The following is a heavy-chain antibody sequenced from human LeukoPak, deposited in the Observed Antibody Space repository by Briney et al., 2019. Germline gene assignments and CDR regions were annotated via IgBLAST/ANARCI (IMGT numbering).Heavy chain of an antibody. Sequence: GGSLRHSCAASGFTCSSYSMNWVRQAPGKGLEWVSHITASGTAMFYADSVKGRFTISRDNAKNSLYLQMNSLRDEDTAVYYCASSGSYRFDYWGQGTLVTVSS. CDR1: GFTCSSYS. J-gene: IGHJ4*02. V-gene: IGHV3-48*02. D-gene: IGHD1-26*01. CDR3: ASSGSYRFDY. CDR2: ITASGTAM.